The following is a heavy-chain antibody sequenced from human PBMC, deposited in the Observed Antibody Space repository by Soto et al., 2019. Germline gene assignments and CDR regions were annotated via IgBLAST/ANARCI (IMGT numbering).Heavy chain of an antibody. J-gene: IGHJ4*02. V-gene: IGHV3-30-3*01. CDR3: ARGQWLVEYDY. Sequence: GGSLRLSCAASGFTFSSYAMHWVRQAPGKGLEWVAVISYDGSNKYYADSVKGRFTISRDNSKNTLYLQMNSLRAEDTAVYYCARGQWLVEYDYWGQGTLVTVSS. D-gene: IGHD6-19*01. CDR1: GFTFSSYA. CDR2: ISYDGSNK.